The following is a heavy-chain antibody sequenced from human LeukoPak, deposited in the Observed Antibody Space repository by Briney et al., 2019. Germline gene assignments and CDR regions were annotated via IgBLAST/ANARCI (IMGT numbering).Heavy chain of an antibody. CDR2: IIPIFGTA. CDR3: ARGDIVGVPAAMGGGWFDP. D-gene: IGHD2-2*01. Sequence: ASVKVSCKASGGTFSSYAISWVRQAPGQGLEWMGGIIPIFGTANYAQKFQGRVTITTDESRSTAYMELSSLRSEDTAVYYCARGDIVGVPAAMGGGWFDPWGQGTLVTVSS. V-gene: IGHV1-69*05. J-gene: IGHJ5*02. CDR1: GGTFSSYA.